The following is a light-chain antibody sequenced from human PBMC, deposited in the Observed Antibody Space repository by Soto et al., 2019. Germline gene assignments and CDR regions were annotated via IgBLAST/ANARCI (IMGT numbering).Light chain of an antibody. J-gene: IGLJ3*02. Sequence: QSFLTQPPSMSGAPGQRVTMACTGSSSNLGAGYDVHWYQRLPGAAPKLLIYDNTHRPSGVPNRFSGSKSGTSASLAITGLQAEDEADYYCQSYDSGLSGHWVFGGGTKVTVL. CDR2: DNT. CDR1: SSNLGAGYD. CDR3: QSYDSGLSGHWV. V-gene: IGLV1-40*01.